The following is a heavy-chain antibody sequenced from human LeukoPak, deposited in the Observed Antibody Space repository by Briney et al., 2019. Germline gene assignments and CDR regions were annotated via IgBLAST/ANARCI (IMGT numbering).Heavy chain of an antibody. CDR2: INQGESET. V-gene: IGHV3-7*01. CDR3: TKGRSNHY. Sequence: GGSLRLSCAASEYSFSDFWIGWVRQAPGKGLEWVANINQGESETYHVDSVKGRFTISRDNAKKSLFLQMNRLRAENTAEYYCTKGRSNHYWGQGTLVTVST. D-gene: IGHD4-11*01. J-gene: IGHJ1*01. CDR1: EYSFSDFW.